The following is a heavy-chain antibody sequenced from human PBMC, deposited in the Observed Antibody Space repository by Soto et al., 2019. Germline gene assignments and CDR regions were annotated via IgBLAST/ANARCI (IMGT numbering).Heavy chain of an antibody. CDR2: VYYTGST. D-gene: IGHD7-27*01. CDR3: ARANWYSEY. Sequence: QVHLQESGQGLVKPSETLSLTCSVSGGSINNHYWSWIRQPPGKGLEWIGYVYYTGSTNYNPSLKSRVTMSVDTSKNQFSLNLTSLTAADTAIYYCARANWYSEYWGQGTLVTVSS. CDR1: GGSINNHY. J-gene: IGHJ4*02. V-gene: IGHV4-59*11.